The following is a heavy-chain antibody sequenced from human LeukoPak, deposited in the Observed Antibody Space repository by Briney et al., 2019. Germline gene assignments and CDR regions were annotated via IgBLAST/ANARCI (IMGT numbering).Heavy chain of an antibody. CDR3: AKYPSSGYYYDY. J-gene: IGHJ4*02. V-gene: IGHV3-23*01. Sequence: GGSLRLSCAASGVTFSSYAMSWVRQAPGKGLEWVSAISGSGGSTYYADSVKGRFTISRDNSKNTLYLQMNSLRAEDTAVYYCAKYPSSGYYYDYWGQGTLVTVPS. CDR1: GVTFSSYA. CDR2: ISGSGGST. D-gene: IGHD3-22*01.